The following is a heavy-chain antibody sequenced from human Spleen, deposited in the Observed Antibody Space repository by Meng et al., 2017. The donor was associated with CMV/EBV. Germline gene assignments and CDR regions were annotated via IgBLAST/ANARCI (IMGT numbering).Heavy chain of an antibody. Sequence: ASVKVSCKASGYTFTSYGIHWVRQAPGQGLEWMGWISAYTGNTNYAQRLQGRVTMTTDTSTSTAYMELRSLRSDDTAVYYCARAYLKNYYGMDVWGQGTTVTVSS. CDR2: ISAYTGNT. CDR3: ARAYLKNYYGMDV. V-gene: IGHV1-18*01. CDR1: GYTFTSYG. J-gene: IGHJ6*02.